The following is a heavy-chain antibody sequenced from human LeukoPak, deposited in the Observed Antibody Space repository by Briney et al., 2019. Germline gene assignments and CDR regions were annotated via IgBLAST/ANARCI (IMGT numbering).Heavy chain of an antibody. D-gene: IGHD5-24*01. J-gene: IGHJ2*01. Sequence: PGESLKISCKGSGYSFTSYWIGWVRQMPGKGLEWMGIIYPGDSDTRYRPSFQGLVTISADKSVSTAYLQWSSLKASDTAMYYCARPPSTIRSDWYFDLWGRGTLVTVSS. CDR3: ARPPSTIRSDWYFDL. CDR1: GYSFTSYW. V-gene: IGHV5-51*01. CDR2: IYPGDSDT.